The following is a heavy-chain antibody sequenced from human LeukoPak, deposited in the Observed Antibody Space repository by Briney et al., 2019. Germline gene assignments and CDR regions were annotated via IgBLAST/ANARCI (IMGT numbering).Heavy chain of an antibody. CDR1: GFTFSSYW. D-gene: IGHD5-18*01. V-gene: IGHV3-74*01. Sequence: GGSLRLSCAASGFTFSSYWMHWVRQAPGEGLVWVSRINTDGTTTTYADSVKGRFTISRDNPKNTLYLQMNSLRAEDTAVYYCARDPWGYRAGVLDLWGQGTLVTVSS. J-gene: IGHJ4*02. CDR3: ARDPWGYRAGVLDL. CDR2: INTDGTTT.